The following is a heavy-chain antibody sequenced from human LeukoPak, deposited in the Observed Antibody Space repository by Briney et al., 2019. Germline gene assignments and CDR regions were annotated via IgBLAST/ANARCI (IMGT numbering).Heavy chain of an antibody. Sequence: SETLSLTCTVSGGSFSSIYWSWIRQPPGKGLEWIGYIYYSGSTNYNPSLKSRVTISVDTSKNQFSLKLTSVTAADTAVYYCARQDGYGPYFDYWGQGTLVTVSS. CDR3: ARQDGYGPYFDY. D-gene: IGHD5-24*01. CDR1: GGSFSSIY. CDR2: IYYSGST. J-gene: IGHJ4*02. V-gene: IGHV4-59*08.